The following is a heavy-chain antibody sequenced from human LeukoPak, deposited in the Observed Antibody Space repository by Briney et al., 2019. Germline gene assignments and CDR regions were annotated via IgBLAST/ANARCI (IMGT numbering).Heavy chain of an antibody. D-gene: IGHD1-7*01. CDR1: GGSINNNKW. Sequence: SGTLSLTCAVSGGSINNNKWWSWVRQPPGKGLEWIGEVYRSGDTNYNPSLKSRVTISVDTSKNQFSLKLSSVTAADTAVYYCARDLELRYNWFDPWGQGTLVTVSS. CDR3: ARDLELRYNWFDP. CDR2: VYRSGDT. V-gene: IGHV4-4*02. J-gene: IGHJ5*02.